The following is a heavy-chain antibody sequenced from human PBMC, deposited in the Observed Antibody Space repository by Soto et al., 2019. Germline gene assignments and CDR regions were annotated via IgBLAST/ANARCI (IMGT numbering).Heavy chain of an antibody. CDR3: AKEAFRQGYGGSLDY. Sequence: GGSLRLSCAASGFTFSSYGMHWVRQAPGKGLEWVAVISYDGSNKYYADSVKGRFTISRDNSKNTLYLQMNSLRAEDTAVYYCAKEAFRQGYGGSLDYWGQGTLVTVSS. D-gene: IGHD5-12*01. CDR1: GFTFSSYG. V-gene: IGHV3-30*18. CDR2: ISYDGSNK. J-gene: IGHJ4*02.